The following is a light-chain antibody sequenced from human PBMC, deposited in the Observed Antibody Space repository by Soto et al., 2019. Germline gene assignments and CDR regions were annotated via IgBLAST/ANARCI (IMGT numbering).Light chain of an antibody. J-gene: IGKJ1*01. CDR3: QQRSNWPPWT. V-gene: IGKV3-11*01. CDR2: DAS. Sequence: EIVLTQSPATLSLSPGERATLSCRASQSVSSFLAWYQQKPGQAPRLLIYDASNRATGIPVRFSGSGSGTDFTRTISSPEPEDFAIYFCQQRSNWPPWTFGQGTKVEFK. CDR1: QSVSSF.